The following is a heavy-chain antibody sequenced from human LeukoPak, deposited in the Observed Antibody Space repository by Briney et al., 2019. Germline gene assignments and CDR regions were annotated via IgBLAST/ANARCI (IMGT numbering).Heavy chain of an antibody. D-gene: IGHD2-21*02. Sequence: GRSLRLSCAASGFTFSSYSMNWVRQAPGKGLEWVSSISSSSSYIYYADSVKGRFTISRDNAKNSLYLQMNSLRAEDTAVYYCARDRRGDTFDYWGQGTLVTVSS. CDR1: GFTFSSYS. CDR3: ARDRRGDTFDY. J-gene: IGHJ4*02. CDR2: ISSSSSYI. V-gene: IGHV3-21*01.